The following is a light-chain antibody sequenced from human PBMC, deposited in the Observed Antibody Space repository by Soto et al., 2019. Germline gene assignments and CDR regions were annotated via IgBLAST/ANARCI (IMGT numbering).Light chain of an antibody. J-gene: IGKJ4*01. V-gene: IGKV3D-15*01. CDR2: GAS. Sequence: EIVMTQSQATLSVSPGERATLSCRASQSVSSNLAWYQQKPGQAPRPLIYGASIRATGIPARFSRIGSGTECTITIISMQSEDFAVYYCQQYNNWPPITFGGGTKVEIK. CDR1: QSVSSN. CDR3: QQYNNWPPIT.